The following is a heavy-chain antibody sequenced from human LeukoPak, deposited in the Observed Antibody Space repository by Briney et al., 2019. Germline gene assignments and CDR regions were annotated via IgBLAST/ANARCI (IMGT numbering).Heavy chain of an antibody. V-gene: IGHV4-39*01. D-gene: IGHD3-3*01. Sequence: SETLSLTCTVSGDSISSSSYYWGWIRQPPGKGLEWIGNIYYSGSTYYNPSLKSRVTISVDTSKNQFSLKLTSVTAADTAVYYCASQAPQYYDFWSGGFDYWGQGTLVTVSS. CDR3: ASQAPQYYDFWSGGFDY. J-gene: IGHJ4*02. CDR2: IYYSGST. CDR1: GDSISSSSYY.